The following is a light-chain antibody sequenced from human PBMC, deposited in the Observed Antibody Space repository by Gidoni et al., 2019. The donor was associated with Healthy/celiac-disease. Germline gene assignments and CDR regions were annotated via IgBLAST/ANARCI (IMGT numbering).Light chain of an antibody. V-gene: IGKV1-39*01. CDR3: QQSYSTPFT. CDR1: QSISSY. Sequence: DIRRPTSPSSLSASVGDRVTITCRASQSISSYLNWYQQKPGKAPKLLIYAASSLQSGVPSRFSGSGSGTDFTLTISSLQPEDFATYYCQQSYSTPFTFGPGTKVDIK. CDR2: AAS. J-gene: IGKJ3*01.